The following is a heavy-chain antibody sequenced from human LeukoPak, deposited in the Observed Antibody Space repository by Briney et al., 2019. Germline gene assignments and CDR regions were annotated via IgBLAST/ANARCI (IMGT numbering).Heavy chain of an antibody. Sequence: SETLSLTCTVSGGTISSYYWSWIRQPPGKGLEWIGYIYYSGSTNYNPSLKSRLTISVDTSKNQFSLKLSSVTAADTAVYYCARGKVTFDLWGQGTLVTVSS. CDR1: GGTISSYY. CDR3: ARGKVTFDL. J-gene: IGHJ5*02. D-gene: IGHD2-21*02. CDR2: IYYSGST. V-gene: IGHV4-59*01.